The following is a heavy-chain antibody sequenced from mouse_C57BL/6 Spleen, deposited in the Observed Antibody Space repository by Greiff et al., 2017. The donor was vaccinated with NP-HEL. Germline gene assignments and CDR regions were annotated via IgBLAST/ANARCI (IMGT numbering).Heavy chain of an antibody. CDR2: INPNNGGT. D-gene: IGHD1-1*01. CDR1: GYTFTDYN. CDR3: VRRISYGSSYEDY. Sequence: EVQLQQSGPELVKPGASVKMSCKASGYTFTDYNMHWVKQSHGKSLEWIGYINPNNGGTSYNQKFKGKATLTVNKSSSTAYMEPRSLTSEDSAVYYCVRRISYGSSYEDYWGQGTTLTVSS. V-gene: IGHV1-22*01. J-gene: IGHJ2*01.